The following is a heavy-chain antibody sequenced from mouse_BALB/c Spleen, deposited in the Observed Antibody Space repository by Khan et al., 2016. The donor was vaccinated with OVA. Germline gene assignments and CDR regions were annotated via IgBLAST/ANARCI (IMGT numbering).Heavy chain of an antibody. D-gene: IGHD3-2*02. Sequence: QVQLKESGAELVRPGASVKLSCKTSGYIFTSYWIHWVKQRSGQGLEWIARIYPGTDNSYYSEKVKDKATLTADKSSSTAYMQLSSLKSEDSAVFCAREEALYYFEYWGQGTTLTVSS. CDR1: GYIFTSYW. J-gene: IGHJ2*01. CDR2: IYPGTDNS. CDR3: AREEALYYFEY. V-gene: IGHV1-76*01.